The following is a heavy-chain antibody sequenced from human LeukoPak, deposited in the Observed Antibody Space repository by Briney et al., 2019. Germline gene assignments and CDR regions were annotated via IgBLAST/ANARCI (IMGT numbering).Heavy chain of an antibody. Sequence: SETLSLTCTVSGGSISSYYWSWIRQPAGKGLEWIGRIYTSGSTNYNPSLKSRVTMSVDTSKNQFSLKLSSVTAADTAVYYCAREYIVVVPAAIGLGDYYYYMDVWGKGTTVTVSS. CDR3: AREYIVVVPAAIGLGDYYYYMDV. J-gene: IGHJ6*03. D-gene: IGHD2-2*02. CDR1: GGSISSYY. CDR2: IYTSGST. V-gene: IGHV4-4*07.